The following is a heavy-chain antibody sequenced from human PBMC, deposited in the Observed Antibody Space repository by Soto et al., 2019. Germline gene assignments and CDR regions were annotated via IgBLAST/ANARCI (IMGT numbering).Heavy chain of an antibody. CDR3: ARGYCSSTSCYTASSYYYYGMDV. J-gene: IGHJ6*02. V-gene: IGHV5-51*01. CDR1: GYSFTSYW. CDR2: IYPGDSDT. D-gene: IGHD2-2*02. Sequence: PGESLKISCKGSGYSFTSYWIGWVRQMPGKGLEWMGIIYPGDSDTRYSPSFQGQVTISADKSISNAYLQWSSLKASDTAMYYCARGYCSSTSCYTASSYYYYGMDVWGQGTPVTVSS.